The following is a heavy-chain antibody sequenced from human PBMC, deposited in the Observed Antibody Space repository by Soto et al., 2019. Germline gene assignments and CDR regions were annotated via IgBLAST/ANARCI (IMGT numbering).Heavy chain of an antibody. D-gene: IGHD2-2*02. J-gene: IGHJ5*02. CDR1: GYSFTSYW. Sequence: GESLKISCKGSGYSFTSYWISWVRQMPGKGLEWMGRIDPSDSYTNYSPSFQDHVTISADKSISTAYLQWSSLKASDTAMYYCARHLGYCSSTSCYNGAVNWFDPWGQGTLVTVSS. CDR2: IDPSDSYT. CDR3: ARHLGYCSSTSCYNGAVNWFDP. V-gene: IGHV5-10-1*01.